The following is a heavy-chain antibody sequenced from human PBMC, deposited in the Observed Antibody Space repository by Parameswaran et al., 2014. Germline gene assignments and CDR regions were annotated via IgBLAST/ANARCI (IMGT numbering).Heavy chain of an antibody. CDR3: ARGGYSGYEEGSFDY. Sequence: WVRQAPGQGLEWMGGIIPIFGTANYAQKFQGRVTITADESTSTAYMELSSLRSEDTAVYYCARGGYSGYEEGSFDYWGQGTLVTVSS. V-gene: IGHV1-69*01. J-gene: IGHJ4*02. CDR2: IIPIFGTA. D-gene: IGHD5-12*01.